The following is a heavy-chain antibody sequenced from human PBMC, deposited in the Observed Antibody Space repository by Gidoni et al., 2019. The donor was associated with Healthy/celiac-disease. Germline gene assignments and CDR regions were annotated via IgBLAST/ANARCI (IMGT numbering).Heavy chain of an antibody. CDR3: ARGSGPEGGWYLYYYYYMDV. D-gene: IGHD6-19*01. CDR1: GGSFSGYY. CDR2: INHSGST. Sequence: QVQLQQWGAGLLKPSETLSLTCAVDGGSFSGYYWSWIRQPPGKGLEWIGEINHSGSTNYNPSLRSRVTISVDTSMNQFSLKLSSVTAADTAIYYCARGSGPEGGWYLYYYYYMDVWGKGTTVTVSS. V-gene: IGHV4-34*01. J-gene: IGHJ6*03.